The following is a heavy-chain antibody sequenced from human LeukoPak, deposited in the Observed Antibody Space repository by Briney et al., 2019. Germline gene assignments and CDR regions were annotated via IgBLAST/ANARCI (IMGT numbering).Heavy chain of an antibody. V-gene: IGHV3-21*01. J-gene: IGHJ4*02. CDR1: GFTFSSYS. CDR2: ISSSSSYI. CDR3: ARLGRTYYDSSGYPPPSY. D-gene: IGHD3-22*01. Sequence: GGSLRLSCAASGFTFSSYSMNWVRQAPGKGLEWVPSISSSSSYIYYADSVKGRFTISRDNAKNSLYLQMNSLRAEDTAVYYCARLGRTYYDSSGYPPPSYWGQGTLVTVSS.